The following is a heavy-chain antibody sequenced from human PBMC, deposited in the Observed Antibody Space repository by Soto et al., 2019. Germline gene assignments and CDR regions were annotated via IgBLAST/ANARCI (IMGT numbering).Heavy chain of an antibody. CDR2: ISYGGSNK. J-gene: IGHJ6*02. V-gene: IGHV3-30*18. CDR1: GFTFSSYG. CDR3: AKALLSPGREYGMDV. Sequence: QVQLVESGGGVVQPGRSLRLSCAASGFTFSSYGMHWVRQAPGKGLEWVAVISYGGSNKYYADSVKGRFTISRDNSKNTLYLQMNSLIAEDTAVYYCAKALLSPGREYGMDVWGQGTTVTVSS.